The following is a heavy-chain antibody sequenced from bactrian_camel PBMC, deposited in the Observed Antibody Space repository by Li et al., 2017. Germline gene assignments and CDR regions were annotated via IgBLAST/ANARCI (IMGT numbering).Heavy chain of an antibody. V-gene: IGHV3S55*01. Sequence: HVQLVESGGDSVQAGGTLRLSCVASGYTLPMNMGWFRRLPGQEREGVSTSSKYYATSYVDSVKGRFTISRDNTKNTLSLQLNSLKTEDTAMYYCTKSRTPVEGGQGTQVTVS. CDR1: GYTLPMN. D-gene: IGHD1*01. CDR2: SSKYYAT. CDR3: TKSRTPVE. J-gene: IGHJ4*01.